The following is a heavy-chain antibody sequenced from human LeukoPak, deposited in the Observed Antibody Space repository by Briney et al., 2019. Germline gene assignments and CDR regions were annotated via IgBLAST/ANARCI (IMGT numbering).Heavy chain of an antibody. CDR1: GGTFSSYA. Sequence: SVKVSCKASGGTFSSYAISWVRQAPGQGLEWMGGIIPIFGTANYAQKFQGRVTITADESTSTAYMELSSLRSEDMAVYYCARDGYGSGTYFDYWGQGTLVTVSS. V-gene: IGHV1-69*01. CDR2: IIPIFGTA. CDR3: ARDGYGSGTYFDY. D-gene: IGHD3-10*01. J-gene: IGHJ4*02.